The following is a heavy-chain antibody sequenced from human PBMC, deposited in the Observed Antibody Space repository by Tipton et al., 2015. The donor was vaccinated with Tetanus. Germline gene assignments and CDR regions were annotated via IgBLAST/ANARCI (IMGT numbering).Heavy chain of an antibody. D-gene: IGHD3-22*01. CDR3: AREHSSVDYASNNLPVFIDY. V-gene: IGHV1-69*01. CDR1: GGTFKTSS. Sequence: QLVQSGAEVKKPGSSVKVSCKASGGTFKTSSVNWVRQAPGQGLEWVGGIIPLFGTTNYAQKFQGGVTITADESMSTVYMELRRVKSDDTAVYFCAREHSSVDYASNNLPVFIDYWGQGTLVTVSS. CDR2: IIPLFGTT. J-gene: IGHJ4*02.